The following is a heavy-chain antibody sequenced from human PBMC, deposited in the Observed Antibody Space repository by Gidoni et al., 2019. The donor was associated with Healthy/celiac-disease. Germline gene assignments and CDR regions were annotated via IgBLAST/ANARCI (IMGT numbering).Heavy chain of an antibody. CDR1: GFTFSSYS. J-gene: IGHJ4*02. D-gene: IGHD3-10*01. CDR2: ISSSSSYI. CDR3: ARDQAMVRGVIDY. Sequence: EVQLVESGGGLVKPGGSLRLSCAASGFTFSSYSMNWVRQAPGKGLEWVSSISSSSSYIYYADSVKGRVTISRDNAKNSLYLQMNSLRAEDTAVYYCARDQAMVRGVIDYWGQGTLVTVSS. V-gene: IGHV3-21*01.